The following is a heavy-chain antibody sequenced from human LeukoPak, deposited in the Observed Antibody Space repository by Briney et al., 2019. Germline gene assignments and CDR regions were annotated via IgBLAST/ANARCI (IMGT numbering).Heavy chain of an antibody. CDR3: ATPYSSSWVTVGFNY. J-gene: IGHJ4*02. CDR2: ISGGGGST. D-gene: IGHD6-13*01. CDR1: GFTFSSYA. V-gene: IGHV3-23*01. Sequence: PGGSLRLSCAASGFTFSSYAMSWVRQAPGKGLECVSAISGGGGSTYYADSVKGWFTISRDNSKNTLYIQMNSLRAEDTALYYCATPYSSSWVTVGFNYWGQGTLVTVSS.